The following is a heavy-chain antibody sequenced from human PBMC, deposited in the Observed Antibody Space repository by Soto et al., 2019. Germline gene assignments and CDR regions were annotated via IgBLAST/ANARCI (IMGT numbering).Heavy chain of an antibody. J-gene: IGHJ4*02. CDR2: INAGNGNT. V-gene: IGHV1-3*05. D-gene: IGHD6-19*01. CDR1: GYTFTSYA. Sequence: QVQLVQSGAEEKKPGASVKVSCKASGYTFTSYAMHWVRQAPGQRLEWMGWINAGNGNTKYSQKLQGRVTITRDTSASTAYMELSSLRSQDTAVYYCARHGSGRDYWGQGTLVTVSS. CDR3: ARHGSGRDY.